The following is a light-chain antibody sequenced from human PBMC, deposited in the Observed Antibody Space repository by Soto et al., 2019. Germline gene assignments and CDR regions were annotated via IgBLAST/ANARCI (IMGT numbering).Light chain of an antibody. CDR2: TSF. CDR3: QQAFSAEWT. Sequence: TLMTQPLFFLSASVGARVYIPCRASQSIGTILNGYQQKPGEAPNLLIHTSFSMYGGVPSRSSGAGAGTEFTLTISSRLPEDFATDYCQQAFSAEWTFGQGTKVDIK. J-gene: IGKJ1*01. V-gene: IGKV1-39*01. CDR1: QSIGTI.